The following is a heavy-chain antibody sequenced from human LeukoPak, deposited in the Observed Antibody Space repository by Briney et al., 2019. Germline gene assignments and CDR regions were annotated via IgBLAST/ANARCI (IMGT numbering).Heavy chain of an antibody. CDR1: GFNLNYYW. D-gene: IGHD5-24*01. CDR2: IHHDESEK. Sequence: GWSVRLSCEASGFNLNYYWLGWVRQAPGKGLAWVALIHHDESEKYYVDSVKGRFSISRDNAKSSVYLQMDSLRVDDTAVYYCSRWVSQYYFDYWGQGALVSVSS. V-gene: IGHV3-7*01. CDR3: SRWVSQYYFDY. J-gene: IGHJ4*02.